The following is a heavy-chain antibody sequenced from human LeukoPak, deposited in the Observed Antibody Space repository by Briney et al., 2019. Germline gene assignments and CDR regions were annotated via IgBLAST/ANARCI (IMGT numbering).Heavy chain of an antibody. CDR2: ISSGGST. V-gene: IGHV3-53*01. CDR3: ARDYDSSSHFGY. D-gene: IGHD6-13*01. J-gene: IGHJ4*02. Sequence: GGSLRLSCAASGFTVSSYHMIWVRQAPGKGLEWVSAISSGGSTYHADSVKGRFSISRDNSKNTLYLQMNSLRAEDTAVYYCARDYDSSSHFGYWGQGTLVTVSA. CDR1: GFTVSSYH.